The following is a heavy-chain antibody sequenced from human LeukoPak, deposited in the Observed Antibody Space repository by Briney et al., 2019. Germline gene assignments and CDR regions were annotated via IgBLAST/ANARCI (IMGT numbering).Heavy chain of an antibody. Sequence: GGSLRLSCAASGFTFGSYGMHWVRQAPGKGLEWVAVISYDGSNKYYADSVKGRFTISRDNSKNTLYLKMNSLRAEDTAVYYCARYQLLRGYYGMDVWAKGPRSPSP. CDR2: ISYDGSNK. V-gene: IGHV3-30*03. J-gene: IGHJ6*02. CDR1: GFTFGSYG. CDR3: ARYQLLRGYYGMDV. D-gene: IGHD2-2*01.